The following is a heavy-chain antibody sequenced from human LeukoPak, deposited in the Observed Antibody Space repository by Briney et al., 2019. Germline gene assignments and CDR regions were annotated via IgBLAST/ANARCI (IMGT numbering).Heavy chain of an antibody. CDR2: FDPEDGET. J-gene: IGHJ3*02. D-gene: IGHD3-3*01. CDR1: GHTSIELS. Sequence: ASVKVSCKLSGHTSIELSMRWVRQVPGKGLEWMGGFDPEDGETKYAQKFQGRVTMTEDTSTDTAYMELSRLTSEDTAVYYCATHTISGVVTYASLIWGRGTLVTVSS. V-gene: IGHV1-24*01. CDR3: ATHTISGVVTYASLI.